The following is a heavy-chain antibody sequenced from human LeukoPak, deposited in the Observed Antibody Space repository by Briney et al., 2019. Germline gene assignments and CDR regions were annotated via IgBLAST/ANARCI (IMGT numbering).Heavy chain of an antibody. V-gene: IGHV3-48*01. CDR3: ARSHRSSGYYGDAFDI. CDR2: ISSSSTI. D-gene: IGHD3-22*01. CDR1: GFTFSSYS. Sequence: GGSLRLSCAASGFTFSSYSMNWVRQAPGKGLEWVSYISSSSTIYYADSVKGRFTISRDNAKNSLYLQVNSLRAEDTAVYYCARSHRSSGYYGDAFDIWGQGTMVTVSS. J-gene: IGHJ3*02.